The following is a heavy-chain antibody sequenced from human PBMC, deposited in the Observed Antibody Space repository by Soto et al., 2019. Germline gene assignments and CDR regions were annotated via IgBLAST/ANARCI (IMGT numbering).Heavy chain of an antibody. Sequence: GGSLRLSCAASGFTFSSYAMHWVRQAPGKGLEWVAVISYDGSNKYYADSVKGRFTISRDNSKNTLYLQMNSLRAEDTAVYYCARGGGSSSWTNLDYRGQGTLVTVSS. J-gene: IGHJ4*02. CDR2: ISYDGSNK. D-gene: IGHD6-13*01. CDR3: ARGGGSSSWTNLDY. CDR1: GFTFSSYA. V-gene: IGHV3-30-3*01.